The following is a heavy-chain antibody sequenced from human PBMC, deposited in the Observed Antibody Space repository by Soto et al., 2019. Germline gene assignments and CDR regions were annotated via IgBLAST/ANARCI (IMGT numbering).Heavy chain of an antibody. D-gene: IGHD3-10*01. J-gene: IGHJ4*02. CDR3: ASPAITMVRGVSFDY. V-gene: IGHV4-30-4*01. Sequence: QVQLQESGPGLVKPSQTLYLTCTVSGGSISSGDYYWSWIRQPPGKGLEWIGYIYYSGSTYYNPSLKSRVSISVDTSKNQFSLKLSSVTAADTAVYYCASPAITMVRGVSFDYWGQGTLVTVSS. CDR1: GGSISSGDYY. CDR2: IYYSGST.